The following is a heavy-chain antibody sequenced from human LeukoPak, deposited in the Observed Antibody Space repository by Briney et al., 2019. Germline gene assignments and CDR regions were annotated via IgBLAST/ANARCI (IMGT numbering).Heavy chain of an antibody. J-gene: IGHJ5*02. CDR1: GGSISSYY. D-gene: IGHD3-3*01. CDR2: IYYSGST. Sequence: SETLSLTCTVSGGSISSYYWSWIRQPPGKGLEWIGYIYYSGSTNYDPSLKSRVTISVDTSKNQFSLKLSSVTAADTAVYYCARAYYDFWSGYKNWFDPWGQGTLVTVSS. V-gene: IGHV4-59*01. CDR3: ARAYYDFWSGYKNWFDP.